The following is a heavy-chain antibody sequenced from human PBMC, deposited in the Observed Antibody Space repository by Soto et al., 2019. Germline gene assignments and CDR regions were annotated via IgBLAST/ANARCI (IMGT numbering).Heavy chain of an antibody. CDR3: ARDSGVTTGELDY. J-gene: IGHJ4*02. CDR2: IWYDGSNK. Sequence: QVQLVQSGAEVKKPGASVKVSCKASGYTFTGYYMHWVRQAPGKGLEWVAVIWYDGSNKYYADSVKGRFTISRDNSKNTLYLQMNSLRAEDTAVYYCARDSGVTTGELDYWGQGTLVTVSS. V-gene: IGHV3-33*01. D-gene: IGHD1-26*01. CDR1: GYTFTGYY.